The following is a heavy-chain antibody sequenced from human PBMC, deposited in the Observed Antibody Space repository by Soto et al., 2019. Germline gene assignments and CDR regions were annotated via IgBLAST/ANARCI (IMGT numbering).Heavy chain of an antibody. J-gene: IGHJ5*02. CDR2: ITPLFGIP. D-gene: IGHD2-15*01. V-gene: IGHV1-69*17. CDR1: GGTSRSLS. CDR3: ARDTHSAGGWFDT. Sequence: QVQLVQSGAEVKKPGSSVKVSCKASGGTSRSLSITWVRQAPGQGLEWMGGITPLFGIPNYPQKFQGRVTSTADKSTGTAYLELSSLRSEDTAVYYCARDTHSAGGWFDTWGRGTLVTVSS.